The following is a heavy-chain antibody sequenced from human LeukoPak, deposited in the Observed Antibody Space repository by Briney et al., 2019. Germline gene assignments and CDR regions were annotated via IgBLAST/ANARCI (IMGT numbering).Heavy chain of an antibody. J-gene: IGHJ4*02. CDR3: VNQISGWVY. Sequence: GGSLRLSCSASGFTFDRFAMHWVRQAPGKGLEYLSGIGSNGRSTHNADSVKGRFTISRDNSKNTLFPQMTNLRAEDTAVYYCVNQISGWVYWGQGTLVTVSS. D-gene: IGHD6-19*01. V-gene: IGHV3-64D*06. CDR1: GFTFDRFA. CDR2: IGSNGRST.